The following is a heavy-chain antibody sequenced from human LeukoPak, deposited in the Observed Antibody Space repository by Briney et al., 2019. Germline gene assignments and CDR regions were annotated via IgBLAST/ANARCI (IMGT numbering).Heavy chain of an antibody. J-gene: IGHJ4*02. D-gene: IGHD5-12*01. CDR1: GLTVSSNY. Sequence: PGGSLRLSCAASGLTVSSNYMSWVRQAPRKGLEWVSVIYSGGSTYYADTVKGRFTISRDNSKNTLYLQMNSLRAEDTAVYYCARVVATIIPHYFDYWGQGTLVTVSS. CDR3: ARVVATIIPHYFDY. CDR2: IYSGGST. V-gene: IGHV3-53*01.